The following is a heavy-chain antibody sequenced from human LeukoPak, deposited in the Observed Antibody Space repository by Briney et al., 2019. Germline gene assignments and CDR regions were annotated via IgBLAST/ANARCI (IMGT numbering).Heavy chain of an antibody. Sequence: GGSLRLSCAASGFTVSDKYMSWVRQAPGKGLEWVSVIYSGGSTYYADSVKGRFTISRDNSKNTLYLQMNNLRAEDTAVYYCAKEDRIHYDSSGYSTHWGQGTLVTVSS. V-gene: IGHV3-66*01. D-gene: IGHD3-22*01. CDR3: AKEDRIHYDSSGYSTH. J-gene: IGHJ4*02. CDR2: IYSGGST. CDR1: GFTVSDKY.